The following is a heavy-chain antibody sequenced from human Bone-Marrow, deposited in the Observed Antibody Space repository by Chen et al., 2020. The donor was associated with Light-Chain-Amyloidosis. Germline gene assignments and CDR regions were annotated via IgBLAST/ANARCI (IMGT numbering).Heavy chain of an antibody. CDR3: ANTGGAVNPYFYYYYMDV. V-gene: IGHV3-23*01. CDR1: GFTFSSYA. D-gene: IGHD3-10*01. J-gene: IGHJ6*03. CDR2: ISVSGGST. Sequence: EVQLLESGGGLVQPGGSLRLSCAASGFTFSSYAMTGVRQAPGKGLEWVSTISVSGGSTYYADSVKGRFTISRDNSKNTLYLQMNSLRAEDTAVYYCANTGGAVNPYFYYYYMDVWGRGTTVTVSS.